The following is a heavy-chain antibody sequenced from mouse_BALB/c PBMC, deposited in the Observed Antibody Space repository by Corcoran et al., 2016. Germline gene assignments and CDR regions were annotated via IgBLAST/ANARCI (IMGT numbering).Heavy chain of an antibody. J-gene: IGHJ4*01. Sequence: QVQLQQSGAELAKPGASVKMSCKASGYTFTSYWMHWVKQRPGQGLEWIGYINPSTGYTEYNQKFKDKATLTADKSSSTAYMQLSSLTSEDSAVYYCARTPISYAMDYWGQGTSVTVSS. CDR1: GYTFTSYW. CDR3: ARTPISYAMDY. V-gene: IGHV1-7*01. CDR2: INPSTGYT.